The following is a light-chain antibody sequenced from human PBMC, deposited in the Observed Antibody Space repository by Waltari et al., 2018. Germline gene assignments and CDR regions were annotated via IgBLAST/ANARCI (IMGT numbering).Light chain of an antibody. V-gene: IGLV2-14*01. J-gene: IGLJ1*01. CDR1: SSDVGAYNY. CDR3: SSYTSASTLV. Sequence: QSALTQPASVSGSPGQSITISCTGTSSDVGAYNYISWYQQHPGKAPQLMIYEVSNRPSGVSNRFSGPKSGNTASLTISGLQAEDEADYYCSSYTSASTLVFATGTKVTVL. CDR2: EVS.